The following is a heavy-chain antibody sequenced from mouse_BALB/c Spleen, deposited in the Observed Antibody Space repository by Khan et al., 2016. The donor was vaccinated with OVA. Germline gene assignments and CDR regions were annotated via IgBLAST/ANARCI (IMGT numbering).Heavy chain of an antibody. V-gene: IGHV1S81*02. J-gene: IGHJ2*01. CDR1: GYTFTSYW. CDR2: TNPTNGRT. Sequence: QVQLQQSGAELVKAGASVKMSCKASGYTFTSYWMHWVKQRLGQGLEWFAETNPTNGRTYYNEKFKSKATLTVDKSSSTAYLLLRGPKFEDSPDYYCERINKIVSTYFDYWGQGTTLTVSS. D-gene: IGHD1-1*01. CDR3: ERINKIVSTYFDY.